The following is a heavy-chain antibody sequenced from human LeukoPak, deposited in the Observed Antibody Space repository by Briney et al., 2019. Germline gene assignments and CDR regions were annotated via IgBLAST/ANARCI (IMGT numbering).Heavy chain of an antibody. J-gene: IGHJ4*02. CDR3: AKDVGKWESLHFFDY. D-gene: IGHD1-26*01. V-gene: IGHV3-23*01. CDR2: ISGSGGST. CDR1: GFTFSSYA. Sequence: SGGSLRLSCAASGFTFSSYAMSWVRQAPGKGLEWVSAISGSGGSTYYADSVKGRFTISRDNSKNTLYLQMNSLRAEDTAVYYCAKDVGKWESLHFFDYWGQGTLVTASS.